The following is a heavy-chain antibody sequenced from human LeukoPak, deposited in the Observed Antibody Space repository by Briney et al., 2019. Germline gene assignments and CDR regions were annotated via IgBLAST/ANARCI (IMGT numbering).Heavy chain of an antibody. D-gene: IGHD1-1*01. J-gene: IGHJ4*02. CDR3: ARDPRTVRI. Sequence: PGGSLRLSCAASGFTFSSYAMSWVRQAPGKGLEWVSAISGSGGSTNYADSVRGRFTISRDNAKNSLYLQMNSLRVEDTAVYYCARDPRTVRIWGQGTLVTVSS. CDR2: ISGSGGST. CDR1: GFTFSSYA. V-gene: IGHV3-23*01.